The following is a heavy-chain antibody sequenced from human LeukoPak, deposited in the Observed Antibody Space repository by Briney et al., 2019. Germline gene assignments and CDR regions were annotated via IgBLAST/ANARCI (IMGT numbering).Heavy chain of an antibody. V-gene: IGHV1-69*05. J-gene: IGHJ4*02. D-gene: IGHD2-21*02. CDR2: IIPIFGTA. CDR1: GGTFSSYA. CDR3: ARALSKYCGGDCYSGGLWY. Sequence: PVKVSCKASGGTFSSYAISWVRQAPGQGLEWMGGIIPIFGTANYAQKFQGRVTITTDESTSTAYMELSSLRSEDTAVYYCARALSKYCGGDCYSGGLWYWGQGTLVTVSS.